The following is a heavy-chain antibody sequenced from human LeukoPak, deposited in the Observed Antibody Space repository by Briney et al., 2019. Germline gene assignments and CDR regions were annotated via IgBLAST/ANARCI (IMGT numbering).Heavy chain of an antibody. CDR3: ARISSGYYFYLDY. J-gene: IGHJ4*02. Sequence: GGSLRLSCAASGFTFSDYYMSWIRQASGKGLEWVSYISSSGSTIYYADSVKGRFTISRDNAKNSLYLQMNSLRAEDTAVYYCARISSGYYFYLDYWGQGTLVTVSS. V-gene: IGHV3-11*01. D-gene: IGHD3-22*01. CDR1: GFTFSDYY. CDR2: ISSSGSTI.